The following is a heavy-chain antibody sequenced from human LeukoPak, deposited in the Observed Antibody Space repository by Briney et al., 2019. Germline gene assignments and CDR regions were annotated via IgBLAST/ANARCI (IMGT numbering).Heavy chain of an antibody. D-gene: IGHD5-18*01. Sequence: GGSLRLSCAASGFTFSSYSMNWVRQAPGKGLEWVSYISSSSSTIYYADSVEGRFTISRDNAKNSLYLQMNSLRAEDTAVCYCAREARGQLWTPFGYWGQGTLVTVSS. V-gene: IGHV3-48*04. CDR2: ISSSSSTI. J-gene: IGHJ4*02. CDR3: AREARGQLWTPFGY. CDR1: GFTFSSYS.